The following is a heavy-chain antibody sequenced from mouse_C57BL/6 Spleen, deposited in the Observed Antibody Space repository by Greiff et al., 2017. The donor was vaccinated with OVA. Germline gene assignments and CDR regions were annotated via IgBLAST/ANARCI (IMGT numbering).Heavy chain of an antibody. D-gene: IGHD3-2*02. Sequence: QVQLQQPGAELVKPGASVKLSCKASGYTFTSYWMQWVKQRPGQGLEWIGEIDPSDSYTNYKQKFKGKATLTVDTSSSTAYMQLSSLTSEDSAVYYCARSGDSSGPFAYWGQGTLVTVSA. CDR3: ARSGDSSGPFAY. J-gene: IGHJ3*01. CDR1: GYTFTSYW. CDR2: IDPSDSYT. V-gene: IGHV1-50*01.